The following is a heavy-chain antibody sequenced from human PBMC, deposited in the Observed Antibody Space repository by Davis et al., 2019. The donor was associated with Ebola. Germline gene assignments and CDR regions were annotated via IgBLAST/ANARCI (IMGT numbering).Heavy chain of an antibody. D-gene: IGHD6-19*01. CDR2: MNPDSGNT. V-gene: IGHV1-8*01. J-gene: IGHJ2*01. Sequence: ASVKVSCKASGYTFTSNDINWVRQATGQGLGLEWMGWMNPDSGNTGYAPKFQGRITMTRDNSISTAYMELRSLTSDDTGVYYCARPIEKKCSPGCFDLWGRGTVVTVFS. CDR3: ARPIEKKCSPGCFDL. CDR1: GYTFTSND.